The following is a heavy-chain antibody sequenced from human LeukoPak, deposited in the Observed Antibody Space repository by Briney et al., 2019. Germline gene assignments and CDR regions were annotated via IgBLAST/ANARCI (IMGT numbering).Heavy chain of an antibody. CDR2: ISYDGITK. J-gene: IGHJ4*02. D-gene: IGHD2/OR15-2a*01. CDR3: ARREGNTLLDN. CDR1: GFTFSSHT. V-gene: IGHV3-30*17. Sequence: GGSLRLSCAASGFTFSSHTMHGVRQAPGKGLEWVAVISYDGITKYYADSVKGRFTISRDNSKNTLYLQMDSLRAEYTAVYHCARREGNTLLDNWGQGTLVTVSS.